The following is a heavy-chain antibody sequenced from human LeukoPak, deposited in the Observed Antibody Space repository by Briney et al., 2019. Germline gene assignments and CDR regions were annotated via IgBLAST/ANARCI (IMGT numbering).Heavy chain of an antibody. D-gene: IGHD3-10*02. CDR2: TNLHGTAV. Sequence: GGSLRLSCAVSGFSFSNYWMHWVRHAPGKGLVWVARTNLHGTAVDYADPVKGRFTISRDNSKNTLFLQMNSLRVEDTAVYYCASAYTYVRLGDHWGQGTLVSVS. CDR3: ASAYTYVRLGDH. CDR1: GFSFSNYW. V-gene: IGHV3-74*01. J-gene: IGHJ4*02.